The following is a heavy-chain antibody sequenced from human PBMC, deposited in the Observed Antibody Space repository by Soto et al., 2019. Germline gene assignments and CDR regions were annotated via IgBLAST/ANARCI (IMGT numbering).Heavy chain of an antibody. CDR1: GFMFSDYA. J-gene: IGHJ4*02. V-gene: IGHV3-23*04. Sequence: EVKLVESGGGLVQPGGSLRIYCKVSGFMFSDYAMTWVRQAPGKGLEWVSSIGKSGSDRDYADSVKGRFTISRDNSENTVYLQIYSLKVEDTALYFCMKVRDYWGQGTQVTVS. CDR3: MKVRDY. CDR2: IGKSGSDR.